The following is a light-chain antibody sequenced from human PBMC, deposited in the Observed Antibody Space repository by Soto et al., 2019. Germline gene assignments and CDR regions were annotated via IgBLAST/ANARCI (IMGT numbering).Light chain of an antibody. CDR3: QLYGNSPPYT. CDR1: QSVSSNN. J-gene: IGKJ2*01. Sequence: EIVLTQSPGTLSLSPGERATLSCRASQSVSSNNLAWYQQKPGQAPRLLIYGASSRATGIPDRFSGRVSGTDFTLTISRLEPEDFAVYYCQLYGNSPPYTFGQGATLEIK. CDR2: GAS. V-gene: IGKV3-20*01.